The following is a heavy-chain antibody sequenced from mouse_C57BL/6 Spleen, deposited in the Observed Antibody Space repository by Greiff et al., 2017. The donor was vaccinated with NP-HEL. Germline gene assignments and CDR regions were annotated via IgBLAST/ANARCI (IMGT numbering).Heavy chain of an antibody. D-gene: IGHD1-1*01. J-gene: IGHJ2*01. CDR3: ARDPHYYGSSYFDY. CDR1: GYSITSGYY. V-gene: IGHV3-6*01. CDR2: ISYDGSN. Sequence: ESGPGLVKPSQSLSLTCSVTGYSITSGYYWNWIRQFPGNKLEWMGYISYDGSNNYNPSLKNRISITRDTSKNQFFLKLNSVTTEDTATYYCARDPHYYGSSYFDYWGQGTTLTVSS.